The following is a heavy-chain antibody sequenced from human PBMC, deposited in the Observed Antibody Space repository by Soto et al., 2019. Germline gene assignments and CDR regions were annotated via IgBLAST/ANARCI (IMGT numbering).Heavy chain of an antibody. J-gene: IGHJ4*02. V-gene: IGHV4-4*02. CDR2: IYHTGDT. CDR1: GGSITNNHW. CDR3: VRSPGY. Sequence: PSETLSLTCDVSGGSITNNHWWNWVRQSPGKGLEWIGEIYHTGDTKYNPSLKSRVTASADKSKNQFSLNLNSVTAADTAVYYCVRSPGYWGQGTLVTVSS.